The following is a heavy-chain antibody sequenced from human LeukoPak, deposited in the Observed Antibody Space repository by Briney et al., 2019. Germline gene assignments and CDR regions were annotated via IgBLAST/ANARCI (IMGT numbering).Heavy chain of an antibody. Sequence: ASVKVSCKASGYTFTGYYMHWVRQAPGQGLEWMGWINPNSGGTNYAQKFQGWVTMTRDTSISTAYMEPSRLRSDDTAVYYCARASITMVRGVINDAFDIWGQGTMVTVSS. CDR3: ARASITMVRGVINDAFDI. V-gene: IGHV1-2*04. CDR2: INPNSGGT. CDR1: GYTFTGYY. D-gene: IGHD3-10*01. J-gene: IGHJ3*02.